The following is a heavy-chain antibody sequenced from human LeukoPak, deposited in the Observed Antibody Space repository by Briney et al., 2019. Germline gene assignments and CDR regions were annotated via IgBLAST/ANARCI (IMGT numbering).Heavy chain of an antibody. CDR3: AKDRAARGVIPDY. J-gene: IGHJ4*02. Sequence: PGGSLRLSCAASGFTFSNHAMHWVRQAPGKGLEWVAVISYDESNIWYADSVKGRFTISRDNSKNTLFLQMNSLRVEDTAVYYCAKDRAARGVIPDYWGQGTLVAVSS. CDR2: ISYDESNI. V-gene: IGHV3-30*18. D-gene: IGHD3-10*01. CDR1: GFTFSNHA.